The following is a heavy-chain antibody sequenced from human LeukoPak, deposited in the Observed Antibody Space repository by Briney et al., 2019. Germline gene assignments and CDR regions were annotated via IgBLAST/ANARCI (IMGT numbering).Heavy chain of an antibody. Sequence: GRSLRLSCAASGFTFSTYFMHWVRQAPGKGLEWVADIASDGSHRFYVESVKGRFTISRDNSKNTLYLQMNSLRAEDTAVYYCARDRSDILTGYSDVNYYYYGMDVWGKGTTVTVSS. CDR3: ARDRSDILTGYSDVNYYYYGMDV. CDR2: IASDGSHR. J-gene: IGHJ6*04. D-gene: IGHD3-9*01. V-gene: IGHV3-30-3*01. CDR1: GFTFSTYF.